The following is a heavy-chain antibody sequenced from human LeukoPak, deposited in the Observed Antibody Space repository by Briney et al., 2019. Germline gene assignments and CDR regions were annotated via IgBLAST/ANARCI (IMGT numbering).Heavy chain of an antibody. Sequence: SETLSLTCTVSGGSISSYYWSWIRQPPGKGLEWIGYIYYSGRTNYNPSLKSRVIISVDTSKNQFSLKLKSVTAADTAVYYCARSEDGYNLDYWGQGTLVTVPS. J-gene: IGHJ4*02. CDR3: ARSEDGYNLDY. CDR2: IYYSGRT. CDR1: GGSISSYY. V-gene: IGHV4-59*01. D-gene: IGHD5-24*01.